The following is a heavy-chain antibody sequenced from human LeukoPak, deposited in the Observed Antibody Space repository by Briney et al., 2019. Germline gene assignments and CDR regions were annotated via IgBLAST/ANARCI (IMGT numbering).Heavy chain of an antibody. D-gene: IGHD1/OR15-1a*01. Sequence: VASVKVSCKTSGYTFINYGINWVRQAPGKGLEWMGWISSYTVNKKSAQKFQGRVTLTTDTSTNTVSLELRRLTFDDTAVYYCARGHHDIGTTGTFDVWGQGTRVIVSS. CDR3: ARGHHDIGTTGTFDV. CDR2: ISSYTVNK. J-gene: IGHJ3*01. CDR1: GYTFINYG. V-gene: IGHV1-18*01.